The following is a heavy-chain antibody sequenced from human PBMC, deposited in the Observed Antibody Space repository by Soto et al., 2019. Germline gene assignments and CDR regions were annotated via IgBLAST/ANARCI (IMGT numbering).Heavy chain of an antibody. Sequence: GGSLRLSCAASGITLSSYAMSWVRQAPGKGPEWVSGISASGGSTSYADSVKGRFTISRDNSKNTLYLQMNSLRADDTAVYHCAKGQNSGTYRFYFDYWGQGALVTVSS. D-gene: IGHD1-26*01. J-gene: IGHJ4*02. V-gene: IGHV3-23*01. CDR2: ISASGGST. CDR3: AKGQNSGTYRFYFDY. CDR1: GITLSSYA.